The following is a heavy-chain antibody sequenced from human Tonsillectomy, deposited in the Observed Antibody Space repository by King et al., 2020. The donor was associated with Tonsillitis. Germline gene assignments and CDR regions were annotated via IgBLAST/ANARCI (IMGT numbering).Heavy chain of an antibody. CDR1: GYTFIGYY. CDR2: INPNSGGT. Sequence: VQLVQSGAEVKKPGASVKVSCKASGYTFIGYYLHWVRQAPGQGLEWMGWINPNSGGTNYAQKFQGRVTLTRDTSISTAYMELTRLGSDDTAVYYCAREAEDFWSGYYIAYWGQGTLITVSS. J-gene: IGHJ4*02. V-gene: IGHV1-2*02. CDR3: AREAEDFWSGYYIAY. D-gene: IGHD3-3*01.